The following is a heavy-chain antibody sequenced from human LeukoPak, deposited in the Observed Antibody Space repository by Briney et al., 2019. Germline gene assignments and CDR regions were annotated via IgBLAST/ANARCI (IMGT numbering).Heavy chain of an antibody. CDR3: AKDQTLYYYYGMDV. J-gene: IGHJ6*02. CDR1: GFTFSSYA. V-gene: IGHV3-23*01. CDR2: ISGSGGST. Sequence: QPGAPLRLSCAASGFTFSSYAMSWVRQAPGKGLEWVSAISGSGGSTYYADSVKGRFTISRDNSKNTLYLQMNSLRAEDTAVYYCAKDQTLYYYYGMDVWGQGTTVTVSS.